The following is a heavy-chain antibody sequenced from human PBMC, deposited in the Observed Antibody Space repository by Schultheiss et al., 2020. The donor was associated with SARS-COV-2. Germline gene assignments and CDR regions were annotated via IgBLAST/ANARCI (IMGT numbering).Heavy chain of an antibody. CDR1: GYTFTGYY. J-gene: IGHJ6*02. Sequence: ASVKVSCKASGYTFTGYYMHWVRQAPGQGLEWMGWINPNSVGTNYAQKFQGRVTMTRDTSISTAYMELSRLRSDDTAVYYCARDGSGPYYYYYYGMDVWGQGTTVTVSS. CDR2: INPNSVGT. V-gene: IGHV1-2*02. D-gene: IGHD3-10*01. CDR3: ARDGSGPYYYYYYGMDV.